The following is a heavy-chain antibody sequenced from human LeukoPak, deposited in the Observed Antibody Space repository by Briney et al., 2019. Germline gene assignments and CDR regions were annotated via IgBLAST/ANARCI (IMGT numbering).Heavy chain of an antibody. CDR2: IYSDDSDT. Sequence: GESLKISCKASGYSFATHWIAWVRQMPGKGPEWLAIIYSDDSDTRYSPSFEGQVTVSADKSPTTTYLQWSSLKASDTAIYYCARRYYGVYPDFFDDWGQGTLVTVSS. CDR3: ARRYYGVYPDFFDD. CDR1: GYSFATHW. J-gene: IGHJ4*01. D-gene: IGHD5/OR15-5a*01. V-gene: IGHV5-51*01.